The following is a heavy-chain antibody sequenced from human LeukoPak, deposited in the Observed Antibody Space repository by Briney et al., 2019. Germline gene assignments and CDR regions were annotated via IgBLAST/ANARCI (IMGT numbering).Heavy chain of an antibody. CDR1: GFTFDDYA. CDR2: ISWNSGYI. Sequence: QAGGSLRLSCAASGFTFDDYAMHWVRQAPGKGLEWVSGISWNSGYIGYANSVKGRFTISRDNAKNSLYLQMNSLRAEDTAVYYCARDFGPTDYWGQGTLVTVSS. D-gene: IGHD3-16*01. CDR3: ARDFGPTDY. J-gene: IGHJ4*02. V-gene: IGHV3-9*01.